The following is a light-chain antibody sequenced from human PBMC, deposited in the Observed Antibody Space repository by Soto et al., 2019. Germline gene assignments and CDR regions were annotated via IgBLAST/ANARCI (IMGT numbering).Light chain of an antibody. CDR3: QQCGSSPGT. CDR1: QTVTSNY. Sequence: EIVLTQSPGTLSSSPGERATLSCRASQTVTSNYLAWYQQKPGQAPRLLFFGASIRATGLPDRFSGGGSGTDFTLTISRLDPEDFAVYYCQQCGSSPGTFGQGTKVDIK. J-gene: IGKJ1*01. V-gene: IGKV3-20*01. CDR2: GAS.